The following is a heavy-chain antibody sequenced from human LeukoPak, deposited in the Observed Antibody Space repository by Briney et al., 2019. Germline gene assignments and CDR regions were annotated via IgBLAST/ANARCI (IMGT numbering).Heavy chain of an antibody. CDR2: IYYSGST. D-gene: IGHD2-15*01. CDR1: GGSISSSSYY. Sequence: SETLSLTRTVSGGSISSSSYYWGWIRQPPGKGLEWIGSIYYSGSTYYNPSLKSRVTISVDTSKNQFSLKLSSVTAADTAVYYCARVVVGSSFDPWGQGTLVTVSS. CDR3: ARVVVGSSFDP. J-gene: IGHJ5*02. V-gene: IGHV4-39*07.